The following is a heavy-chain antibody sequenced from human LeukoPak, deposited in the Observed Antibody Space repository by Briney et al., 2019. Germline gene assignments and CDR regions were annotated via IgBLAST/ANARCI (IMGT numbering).Heavy chain of an antibody. Sequence: GGSLRLSCAASGFTFSSYAMHWVRQAPGKGLEYVSAISSNGGSTYYANSVKGRFTISRDNSKNTLYLQMGSLRAEDMAVYYCARPRYCSSTSCKWSYFDYWGQGTLVTVPS. V-gene: IGHV3-64*01. CDR2: ISSNGGST. CDR1: GFTFSSYA. CDR3: ARPRYCSSTSCKWSYFDY. D-gene: IGHD2-2*01. J-gene: IGHJ4*02.